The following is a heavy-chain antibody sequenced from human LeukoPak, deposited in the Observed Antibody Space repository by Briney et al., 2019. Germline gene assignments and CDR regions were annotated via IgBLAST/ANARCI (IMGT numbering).Heavy chain of an antibody. CDR2: IHHSGSP. CDR1: GYSISSGYY. J-gene: IGHJ4*02. CDR3: ARVTDGDYEGLLDY. Sequence: PSETLSLTSTVYGYSISSGYYWGWTRQPPGQGLEWIGGIHHSGSPYYNPYLKSRVTISVDTSTNQFSVKLGSVTAAYTAVYYCARVTDGDYEGLLDYWGQGTLVTVSS. V-gene: IGHV4-38-2*02. D-gene: IGHD4-17*01.